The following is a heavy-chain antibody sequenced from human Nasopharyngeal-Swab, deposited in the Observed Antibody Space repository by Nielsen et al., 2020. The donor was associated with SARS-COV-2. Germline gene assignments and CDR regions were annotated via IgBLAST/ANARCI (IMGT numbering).Heavy chain of an antibody. CDR2: IIPILGIP. CDR1: GGTFSSYA. J-gene: IGHJ5*02. Sequence: SVQVSCKASGGTFSSYAISWVRQAPGQGLEWMGRIIPILGIPNYSQKFQGRVTITAAQSTRTAYLELSSLRSDDTAVYYCASGGSPSLLSFHNWFDPWGQGTLVTVSS. CDR3: ASGGSPSLLSFHNWFDP. D-gene: IGHD2-15*01. V-gene: IGHV1-69*04.